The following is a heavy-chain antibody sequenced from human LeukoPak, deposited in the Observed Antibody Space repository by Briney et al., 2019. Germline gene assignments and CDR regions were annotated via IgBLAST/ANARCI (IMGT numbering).Heavy chain of an antibody. V-gene: IGHV3-48*04. CDR1: GFTFSSYS. D-gene: IGHD3-10*01. J-gene: IGHJ6*03. CDR2: ISSSSSTI. CDR3: ARAELVRTSPHYYYMDV. Sequence: GGSLRLSCAASGFTFSSYSMNWVRQAPGKGLEWVSYISSSSSTIYYADSVKGRFTISRDNAKNSLYPQMNSLRAEDTAVYYCARAELVRTSPHYYYMDVWGKGTTVTVSS.